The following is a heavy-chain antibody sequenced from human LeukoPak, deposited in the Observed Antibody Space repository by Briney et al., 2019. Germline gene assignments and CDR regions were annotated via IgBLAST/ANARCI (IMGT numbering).Heavy chain of an antibody. CDR3: ARAVEMATIGEFGY. V-gene: IGHV4-59*01. J-gene: IGHJ4*02. CDR1: GGSISSYY. CDR2: IYYSGST. D-gene: IGHD5-24*01. Sequence: SETLSLTCTVSGGSISSYYWSWIRQPPGKGLEWIGYIYYSGSTNYNPSLKSRVTMSVDTSKNQFSLKLSSVTAADTAVYYCARAVEMATIGEFGYWGQGTLVTVSS.